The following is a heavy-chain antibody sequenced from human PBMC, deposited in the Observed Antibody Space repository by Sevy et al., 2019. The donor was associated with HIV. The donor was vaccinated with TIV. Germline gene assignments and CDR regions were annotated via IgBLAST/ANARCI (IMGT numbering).Heavy chain of an antibody. CDR2: ISYDGSNK. J-gene: IGHJ3*02. V-gene: IGHV3-30-3*01. CDR1: GFTFSSYA. Sequence: GRSLRLSCAASGFTFSSYAMHWVRQAPGKGLEWVAVISYDGSNKYYADSVKGRFTISRDNSKNTLYLQMNSLRAEDTAVYYCARDRYYYDSSGYYSGAFDIWGQGTMVTVSS. D-gene: IGHD3-22*01. CDR3: ARDRYYYDSSGYYSGAFDI.